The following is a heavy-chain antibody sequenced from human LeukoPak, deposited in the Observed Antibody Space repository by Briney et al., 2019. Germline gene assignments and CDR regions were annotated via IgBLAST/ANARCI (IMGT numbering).Heavy chain of an antibody. CDR1: GFTFNNYA. CDR2: ISGSGGST. V-gene: IGHV3-23*01. D-gene: IGHD3-22*01. CDR3: AKELSTYYYASSGFRDAFDI. Sequence: GGSLRLSCAASGFTFNNYAMSWVRQAPGKGLEWVSGISGSGGSTNYADSVKGRFTISRDNSKNTLYLQMNSLRAEDTAVYFCAKELSTYYYASSGFRDAFDIWGQGTMVSVSS. J-gene: IGHJ3*02.